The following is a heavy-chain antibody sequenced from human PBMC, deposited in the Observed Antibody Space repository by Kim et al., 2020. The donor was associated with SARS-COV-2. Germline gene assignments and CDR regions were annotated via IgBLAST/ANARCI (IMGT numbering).Heavy chain of an antibody. V-gene: IGHV3-30*03. J-gene: IGHJ4*02. CDR2: ISKDETYI. Sequence: GGSLRLSCAVPGFSFSSRGIHWVRQAPGKGLEWVAVISKDETYIKYADSVKGRFTISRDNSKNTVDLQMNSLRVEDTAVYYCVRAREKSFDYWGQGTLVTVSS. CDR1: GFSFSSRG. CDR3: VRAREKSFDY.